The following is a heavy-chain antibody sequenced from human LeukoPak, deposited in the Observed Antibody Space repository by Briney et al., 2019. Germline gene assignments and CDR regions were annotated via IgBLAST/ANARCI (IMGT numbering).Heavy chain of an antibody. Sequence: PGGSLRLSCAASGFTFSSNAMSWVRQAPGKGLEWVSAISGSGGSTYYADSVKGRFTISRDNSKNTLYLQMNSLRAEDTAVYYCASVGILTGYSSDYWGQGTLVTVSS. D-gene: IGHD3-9*01. V-gene: IGHV3-23*01. CDR1: GFTFSSNA. CDR3: ASVGILTGYSSDY. J-gene: IGHJ4*02. CDR2: ISGSGGST.